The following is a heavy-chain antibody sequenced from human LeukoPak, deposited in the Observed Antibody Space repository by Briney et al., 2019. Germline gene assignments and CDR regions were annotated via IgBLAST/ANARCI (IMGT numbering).Heavy chain of an antibody. CDR2: ISGSGGST. CDR1: GFTFSSYA. Sequence: PGGSLRLSCAASGFTFSSYAMSWVRQTPGKGLEWVSAISGSGGSTYYADSVKGRFTISRDNAKNSLYLQMNSLRAEDTAVYYCARDWNVVVPASGKHVYGMDVWGQGTTVTVSS. CDR3: ARDWNVVVPASGKHVYGMDV. V-gene: IGHV3-23*01. J-gene: IGHJ6*02. D-gene: IGHD2-2*01.